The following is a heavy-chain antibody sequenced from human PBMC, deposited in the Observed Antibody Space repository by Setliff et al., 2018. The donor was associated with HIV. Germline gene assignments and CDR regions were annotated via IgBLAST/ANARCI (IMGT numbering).Heavy chain of an antibody. D-gene: IGHD6-19*01. CDR2: INHSGST. CDR3: AIRGSSGWYVGGYFDY. Sequence: KPSETLSLTCAVYGGYFSGYYWSWIRQPPGKGLEWIGEINHSGSTNYNPSLKSRVTISVDTSKNQFSLKLSSVTAADTAVYYCAIRGSSGWYVGGYFDYWGQGTLVTVSS. CDR1: GGYFSGYY. J-gene: IGHJ4*02. V-gene: IGHV4-34*01.